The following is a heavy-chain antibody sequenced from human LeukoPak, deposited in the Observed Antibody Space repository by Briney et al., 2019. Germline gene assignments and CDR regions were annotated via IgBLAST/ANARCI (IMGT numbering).Heavy chain of an antibody. Sequence: GGSLRLSCAASGFTFSTYWMTWVRQAPGKGLEWVANIKQDGSEKYYADSVKGRFTISRDNSKNTLYLQMNSLRAEDTAVYYCAKDLLPSAAGSSSIFDYWGQGTLVTVSS. J-gene: IGHJ4*02. CDR3: AKDLLPSAAGSSSIFDY. CDR1: GFTFSTYW. D-gene: IGHD6-13*01. CDR2: IKQDGSEK. V-gene: IGHV3-7*01.